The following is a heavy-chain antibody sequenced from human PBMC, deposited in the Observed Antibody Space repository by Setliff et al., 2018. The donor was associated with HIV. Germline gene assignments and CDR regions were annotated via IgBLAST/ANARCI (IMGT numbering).Heavy chain of an antibody. J-gene: IGHJ3*02. Sequence: ASVKVSCKPPGYSFTNHYMHWVRQAPGQGLEWMGVINPTGGSTRNTQKFQGRVAMTRDTSTSTVYMGLSSLRSEDTAVYYCASAGAWQRNALDIWGQGTMVTVSS. CDR2: INPTGGST. V-gene: IGHV1-46*01. CDR1: GYSFTNHY. CDR3: ASAGAWQRNALDI. D-gene: IGHD5-12*01.